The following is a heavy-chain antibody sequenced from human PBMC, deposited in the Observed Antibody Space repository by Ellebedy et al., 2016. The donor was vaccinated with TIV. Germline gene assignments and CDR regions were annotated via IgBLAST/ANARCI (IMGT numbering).Heavy chain of an antibody. D-gene: IGHD5-12*01. CDR2: ISGYNRNT. CDR3: ARDGLRAGDDPVYYPHYMDV. J-gene: IGHJ6*03. CDR1: GYTFTSYG. V-gene: IGHV1-18*01. Sequence: ASVKVSCXASGYTFTSYGISWVRQAPGQGLEWMGWISGYNRNTKYAQKLQGRVIMTTDTSTSTAYMELRCLRSDDTVVYYCARDGLRAGDDPVYYPHYMDVWGKGTTVTVAS.